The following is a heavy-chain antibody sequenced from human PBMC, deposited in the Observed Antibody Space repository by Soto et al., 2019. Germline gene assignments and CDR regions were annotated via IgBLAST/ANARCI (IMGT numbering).Heavy chain of an antibody. CDR2: INPNSGDT. D-gene: IGHD6-13*01. CDR3: VREGGGIAAAGAGDDSFDI. Sequence: ASVKVSCKASGYTLSDYYLQWVRQAPGQGLEWMGWINPNSGDTNYAQKFQGRVTLTRDTSINTAYMELTSLKLDDTAVYYCVREGGGIAAAGAGDDSFDIWGQGTMVTVSS. V-gene: IGHV1-2*02. CDR1: GYTLSDYY. J-gene: IGHJ3*02.